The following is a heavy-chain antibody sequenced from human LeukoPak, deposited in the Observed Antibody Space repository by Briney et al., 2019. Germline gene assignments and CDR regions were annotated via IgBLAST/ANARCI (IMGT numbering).Heavy chain of an antibody. CDR3: AKRIAAAGRFDY. CDR1: GGSISSSSYY. Sequence: SQTLSLTCTVSGGSISSSSYYWGWIRQPPGKGLEWIGSIYYSGSTYYNPSLKSRVTISVDTSKNQFSLKLSSVTAADTAVHYCAKRIAAAGRFDYWGQGTLVTVSS. V-gene: IGHV4-39*01. CDR2: IYYSGST. D-gene: IGHD6-13*01. J-gene: IGHJ4*02.